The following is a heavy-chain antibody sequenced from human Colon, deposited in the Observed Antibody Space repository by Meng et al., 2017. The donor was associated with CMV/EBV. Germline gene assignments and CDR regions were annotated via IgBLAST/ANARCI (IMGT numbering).Heavy chain of an antibody. CDR1: GGTFNSYT. D-gene: IGHD3-3*01. V-gene: IGHV1-69*02. Sequence: SVKVSCKSSGGTFNSYTINWVRQAPGQGLEWMGRIIPSIGMGSSAQRFQGRLKITADKSTDTAYVELSSLRSEDTAVYYCARVEWTPDYYFDYWGQGTLVTVSS. J-gene: IGHJ4*02. CDR3: ARVEWTPDYYFDY. CDR2: IIPSIGMG.